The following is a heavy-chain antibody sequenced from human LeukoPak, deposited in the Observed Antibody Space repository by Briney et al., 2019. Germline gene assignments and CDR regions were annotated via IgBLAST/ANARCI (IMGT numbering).Heavy chain of an antibody. CDR1: GYSISSGYY. D-gene: IGHD2-15*01. V-gene: IGHV4-38-2*01. J-gene: IGHJ5*02. CDR2: IYHSGST. CDR3: ARQGGSCYNWFDP. Sequence: SETLSRTCAVSGYSISSGYYWGWIRQPPGKGLEWIGSIYHSGSTYYNPSLKSRVTISVDTSKNQFSLKLSSVTAADTAVYYCARQGGSCYNWFDPWGQGTLVTVSS.